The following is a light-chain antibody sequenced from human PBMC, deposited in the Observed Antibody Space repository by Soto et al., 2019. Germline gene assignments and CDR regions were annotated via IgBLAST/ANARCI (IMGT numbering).Light chain of an antibody. V-gene: IGKV3-20*01. CDR2: GAS. Sequence: EIVLTQSPGTLSLSPGERATLSCRASQSVSSNFLAWYQQKPGQAPRLLIHGASTRATAIPDRFSGSGSGTDFTLSISRLEPEDSAVYYCQQYGSSPMYTFGQGTKVEIK. CDR3: QQYGSSPMYT. CDR1: QSVSSNF. J-gene: IGKJ2*01.